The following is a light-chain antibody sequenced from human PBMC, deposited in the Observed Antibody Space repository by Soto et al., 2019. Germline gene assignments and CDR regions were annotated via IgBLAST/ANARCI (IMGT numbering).Light chain of an antibody. CDR1: QSVNIN. CDR3: QQYKDWPPLT. CDR2: GAS. J-gene: IGKJ4*01. Sequence: EIVMTQSPVTLSASPGERVTLSCRASQSVNINLAWYQQRHGQAPRVLIYGASNRASGIPDKFSGSGSGTDFTLTIISLEPDDFALYFCQQYKDWPPLTFGGGTRVEIK. V-gene: IGKV3D-15*01.